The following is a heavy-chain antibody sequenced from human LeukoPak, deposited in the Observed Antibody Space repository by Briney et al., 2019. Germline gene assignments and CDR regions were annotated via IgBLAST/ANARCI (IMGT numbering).Heavy chain of an antibody. V-gene: IGHV6-1*01. CDR1: GDSVSTNSAA. Sequence: SQTLSLTCAIYGDSVSTNSAAWNWIRQSPSRGLEWLGRTFYRSKWYYDSAVSVKSRITINPDTSKNPFSLQLNSVTPEDTAVYYCARGPVWGSYRRIDYWGQGTLVTVSS. CDR3: ARGPVWGSYRRIDY. D-gene: IGHD3-16*02. J-gene: IGHJ4*02. CDR2: TFYRSKWYY.